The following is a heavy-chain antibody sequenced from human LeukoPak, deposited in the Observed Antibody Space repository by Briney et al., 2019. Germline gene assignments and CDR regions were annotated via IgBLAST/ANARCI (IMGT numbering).Heavy chain of an antibody. V-gene: IGHV4-34*01. CDR2: INHSGST. J-gene: IGHJ4*02. Sequence: SETLSLTCAVYGGSFSGYYWSWIRQPPGKGLEWIGEINHSGSTNYNPSLKSRVTISVDTSKNQFSLKLSSVTAADTAVYYCARWPPPVGWLQSRGDYWGQGTLVTVSS. CDR1: GGSFSGYY. D-gene: IGHD5-24*01. CDR3: ARWPPPVGWLQSRGDY.